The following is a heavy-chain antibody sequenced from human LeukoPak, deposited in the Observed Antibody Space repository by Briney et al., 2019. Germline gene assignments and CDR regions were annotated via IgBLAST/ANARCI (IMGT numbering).Heavy chain of an antibody. Sequence: ASVKVSCKASGYTFTGYYMHWVRQAPGQGLEWMGWINPNSGGTNYAQKFQGRVTMTRDTSISTAYMELSRLRSDDTAVYYCARGWWTYYAFWSGYYSWYYYYMDVWGKGTTVTVSS. CDR3: ARGWWTYYAFWSGYYSWYYYYMDV. CDR1: GYTFTGYY. D-gene: IGHD3-3*01. CDR2: INPNSGGT. V-gene: IGHV1-2*02. J-gene: IGHJ6*03.